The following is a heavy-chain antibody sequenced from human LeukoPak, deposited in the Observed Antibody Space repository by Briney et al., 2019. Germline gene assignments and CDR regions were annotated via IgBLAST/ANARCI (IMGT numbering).Heavy chain of an antibody. CDR1: GGSISSYY. CDR3: AREYGYGDF. J-gene: IGHJ4*02. D-gene: IGHD4-17*01. CDR2: IYYSGST. Sequence: SETLSLTCTVSGGSISSYYWSWIRQPPGKGLEWIGYIYYSGSTNYNPSLKSRVTISVDTSKNQFSLNLSSVTAADTAVYYCAREYGYGDFWGQGTLVTVSS. V-gene: IGHV4-59*12.